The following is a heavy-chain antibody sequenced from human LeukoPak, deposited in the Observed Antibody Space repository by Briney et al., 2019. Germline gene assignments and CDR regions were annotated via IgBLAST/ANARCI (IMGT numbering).Heavy chain of an antibody. CDR3: ARDLLEQQLESDY. CDR1: EFSVGSNY. V-gene: IGHV3-66*01. D-gene: IGHD6-13*01. CDR2: IYSGGST. J-gene: IGHJ4*02. Sequence: GGSLRLSCAASEFSVGSNYMTWVRQAPGKGLEWVSLIYSGGSTYYADSVKGRFTISRDNSKNTLYLQMNSLRAEDTAVYYCARDLLEQQLESDYWGQGTLVTVSS.